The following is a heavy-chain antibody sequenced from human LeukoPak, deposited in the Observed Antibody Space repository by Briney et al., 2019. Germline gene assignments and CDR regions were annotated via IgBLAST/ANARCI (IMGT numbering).Heavy chain of an antibody. D-gene: IGHD6-19*01. V-gene: IGHV4-4*02. CDR2: IYHSGST. Sequence: SETLSLTCAVSGGSISSSNWWSWVRQPPGKGLEWIGEIYHSGSTNYSPSLKSRVTISVDKSKNQFSLKLSSVTAADTAVYYCARVDSSGWYQNYYYYGMDVWGKGTTVTVSS. CDR3: ARVDSSGWYQNYYYYGMDV. CDR1: GGSISSSNW. J-gene: IGHJ6*04.